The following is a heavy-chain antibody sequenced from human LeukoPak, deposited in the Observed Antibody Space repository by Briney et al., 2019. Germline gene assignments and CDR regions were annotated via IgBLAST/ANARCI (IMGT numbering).Heavy chain of an antibody. Sequence: SVKVSCKASGGTFSSYAISWVRQAPGQGLEWMGGIIPIFGTANYAQKFQGRVTITTDESTSTAYMELSSLRSEDTAVYYWARVSSVGATNYFDYWGQGTLVTVSS. J-gene: IGHJ4*02. D-gene: IGHD1-26*01. CDR1: GGTFSSYA. V-gene: IGHV1-69*05. CDR2: IIPIFGTA. CDR3: ARVSSVGATNYFDY.